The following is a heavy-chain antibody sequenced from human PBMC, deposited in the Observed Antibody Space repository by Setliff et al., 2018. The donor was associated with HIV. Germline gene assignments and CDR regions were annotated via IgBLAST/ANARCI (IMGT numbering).Heavy chain of an antibody. J-gene: IGHJ4*02. V-gene: IGHV4-31*03. Sequence: TLSLTCSVSGVSVGSGDYYWHWIRQHPEKALEWIGYIFHSGDTYYNPSLKSRISMSVDTSKNQFSLELTSLTAADTVVYYCATRPRIAARPFDYWGQGMLVTVSS. CDR3: ATRPRIAARPFDY. CDR2: IFHSGDT. D-gene: IGHD6-6*01. CDR1: GVSVGSGDYY.